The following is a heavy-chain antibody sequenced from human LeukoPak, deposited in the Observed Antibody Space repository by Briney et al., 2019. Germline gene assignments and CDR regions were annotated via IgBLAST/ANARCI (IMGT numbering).Heavy chain of an antibody. CDR1: GFTFSSYS. CDR2: ISSSSSTI. J-gene: IGHJ4*02. D-gene: IGHD3-22*01. Sequence: GGSLRLSCAASGFTFSSYSMNWVRQAPGKGLEWVSYISSSSSTIYYADSVKGRFTISRDNAKNSLYLQMNSLRAEDTAVYYCATPLDYYDSSGYHQGGDWGQGTLVTVSS. CDR3: ATPLDYYDSSGYHQGGD. V-gene: IGHV3-48*04.